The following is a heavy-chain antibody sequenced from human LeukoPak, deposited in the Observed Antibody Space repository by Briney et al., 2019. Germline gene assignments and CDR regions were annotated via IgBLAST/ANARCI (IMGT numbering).Heavy chain of an antibody. CDR1: GFMFSSNW. CDR3: AKEGRSLQTY. J-gene: IGHJ4*02. Sequence: PGGSLRLSCAASGFMFSSNWMSWVRLAPGKGLEWVANIKEDGTETYYVDSVKGRFTISRDNAKHSLCLQMNSVRVENTAVYYCAKEGRSLQTYWGQGTLVTVSS. D-gene: IGHD5-24*01. V-gene: IGHV3-7*03. CDR2: IKEDGTET.